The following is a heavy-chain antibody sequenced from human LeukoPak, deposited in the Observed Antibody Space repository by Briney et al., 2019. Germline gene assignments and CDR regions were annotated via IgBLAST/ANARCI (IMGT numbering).Heavy chain of an antibody. J-gene: IGHJ4*02. CDR2: INPNSGDT. CDR3: ARDPRRTYDY. D-gene: IGHD5-12*01. Sequence: ASVKVSCKASVYSFTAAYNIHWQRQAPGQGPEFMGWINPNSGDTRYAQKFQGRVTVTRDTVISTAYMELNSLTSDDTAVYYCARDPRRTYDYWGQGTLVTVSS. V-gene: IGHV1-2*02. CDR1: VYSFTAAYN.